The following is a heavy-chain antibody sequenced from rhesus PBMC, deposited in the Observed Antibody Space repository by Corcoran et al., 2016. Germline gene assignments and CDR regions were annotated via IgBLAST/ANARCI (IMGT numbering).Heavy chain of an antibody. CDR1: GGSISGNY. Sequence: QLQLQESGPGPVKPSETLSLTCAVSGGSISGNYWSWIRQPPGKGLEWIGRIYGSGRTTAYNPSLKSRVTVSTDTSKNQFSLKLSSVTAADTAVYYCARTYYDAFDFWGQGLRVTVSS. CDR3: ARTYYDAFDF. J-gene: IGHJ3*01. D-gene: IGHD3-16*01. V-gene: IGHV4-160*01. CDR2: IYGSGRTT.